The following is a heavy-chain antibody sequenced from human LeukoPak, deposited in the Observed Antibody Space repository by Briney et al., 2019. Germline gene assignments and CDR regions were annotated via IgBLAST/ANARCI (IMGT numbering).Heavy chain of an antibody. CDR3: ARENTYYDILTGYYYYYGMDV. Sequence: GGSLRLSCAASGFTVSSNYMSWVRQAPGKGLEWVSVIYSGGSTYYADSVKGRFTISRDNSKNTLYLQMNSLRAEDTAVYYCARENTYYDILTGYYYYYGMDVWGQGTTVTVSS. CDR2: IYSGGST. J-gene: IGHJ6*02. CDR1: GFTVSSNY. D-gene: IGHD3-9*01. V-gene: IGHV3-66*01.